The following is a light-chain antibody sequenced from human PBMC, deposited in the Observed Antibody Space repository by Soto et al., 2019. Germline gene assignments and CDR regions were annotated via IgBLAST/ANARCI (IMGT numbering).Light chain of an antibody. CDR2: EVS. CDR3: SSKTSSSSPFV. V-gene: IGLV2-14*01. CDR1: NSDVGGYNY. Sequence: ALTQPASVSGSPGQSITISCTGTNSDVGGYNYVSWYQQHPGKAPQLMIYEVSNRPSGVSNRFSGSKSGNTASLTISGLQADDEGDYYCSSKTSSSSPFVFGTGTKVTVL. J-gene: IGLJ1*01.